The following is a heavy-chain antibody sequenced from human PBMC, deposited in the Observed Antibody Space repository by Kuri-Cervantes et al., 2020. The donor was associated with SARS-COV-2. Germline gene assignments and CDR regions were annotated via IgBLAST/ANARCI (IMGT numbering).Heavy chain of an antibody. Sequence: ESLKISCAGYSGSFSDYYWSWIRQTPEMGLEWIGEINHSGSTNYNPSLRSRVTMSVDTSKNQFSLKLTSVTAADTAVYYCARGTGDLDQWGQGTLVTVSS. J-gene: IGHJ5*02. V-gene: IGHV4-34*01. CDR1: SGSFSDYY. CDR3: ARGTGDLDQ. CDR2: INHSGST. D-gene: IGHD7-27*01.